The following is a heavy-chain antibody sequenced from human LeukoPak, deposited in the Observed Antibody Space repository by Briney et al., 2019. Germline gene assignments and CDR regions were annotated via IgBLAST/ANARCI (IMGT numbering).Heavy chain of an antibody. Sequence: SETLSLTCAVYGGSFSGYYWSWIRQPPGKGLEWIGEINHSGSTNYNPSLKSRVTISVDTSKNQFSLKLTSVTAADTAVYFCVRRGSSSYWYFDLWGRGTLVTVSS. D-gene: IGHD6-13*01. CDR1: GGSFSGYY. J-gene: IGHJ2*01. V-gene: IGHV4-34*01. CDR2: INHSGST. CDR3: VRRGSSSYWYFDL.